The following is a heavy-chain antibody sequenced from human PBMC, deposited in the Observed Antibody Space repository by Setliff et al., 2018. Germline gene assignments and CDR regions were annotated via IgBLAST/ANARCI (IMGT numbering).Heavy chain of an antibody. D-gene: IGHD2-2*01. CDR3: ARVFFSSTSCSFYYYYYYMDV. CDR1: GYTFTSYY. CDR2: INPSGGST. J-gene: IGHJ6*03. Sequence: ASVKVSCKASGYTFTSYYMHWVRQAPGQGLEWMGIINPSGGSTSYAQKFQGRVTMTRDTSTSTVYMELSSLRSEDTAVYYCARVFFSSTSCSFYYYYYYMDVWGKGTTVTVSS. V-gene: IGHV1-46*01.